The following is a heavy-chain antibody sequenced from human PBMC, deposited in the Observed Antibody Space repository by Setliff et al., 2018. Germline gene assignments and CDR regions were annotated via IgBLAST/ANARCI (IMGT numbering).Heavy chain of an antibody. Sequence: GASVKVSCKASGYTFTNYGFTWVRQAPGQGLEWMGMIITNTGKTSYPKEFQGRVTMTTDTYTGTGYMELRSLTSDDTAVYFCARFGGSCSSSSCYASDLWGQGTMVTVSS. CDR2: IITNTGKT. J-gene: IGHJ3*01. D-gene: IGHD2-2*01. CDR1: GYTFTNYG. CDR3: ARFGGSCSSSSCYASDL. V-gene: IGHV1-18*01.